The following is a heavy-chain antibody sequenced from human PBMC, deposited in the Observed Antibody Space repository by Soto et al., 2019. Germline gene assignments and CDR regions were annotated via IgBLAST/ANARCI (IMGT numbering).Heavy chain of an antibody. CDR1: GGTLSSYA. CDR2: IIPIFGTA. Sequence: GASVKVSCTDSGGTLSSYAISWVRQATGQGLEWMGGIIPIFGTANYAQKFQGRVTITADESTSTAYMELSSLRSEDTAVYYCARTLGGYDFSVTGYDAFDIWGQGTMVTVSS. CDR3: ARTLGGYDFSVTGYDAFDI. J-gene: IGHJ3*02. D-gene: IGHD5-12*01. V-gene: IGHV1-69*13.